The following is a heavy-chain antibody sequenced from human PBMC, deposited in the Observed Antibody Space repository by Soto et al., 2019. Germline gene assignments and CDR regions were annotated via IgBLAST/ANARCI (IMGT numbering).Heavy chain of an antibody. CDR2: INHSGST. V-gene: IGHV4-34*01. D-gene: IGHD1-26*01. Sequence: SETLSLTCAVYGGSFSGYYWSWIRQPPGKGLEWIGEINHSGSTNYNPSLKSRVTISVDTSKNQFSLKLSSVTAADTAVYYCARDGGGATAAFDIWGQGTMVTVSS. J-gene: IGHJ3*02. CDR1: GGSFSGYY. CDR3: ARDGGGATAAFDI.